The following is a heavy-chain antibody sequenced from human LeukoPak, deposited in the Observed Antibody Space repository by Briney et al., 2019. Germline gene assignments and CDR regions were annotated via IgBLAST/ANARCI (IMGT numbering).Heavy chain of an antibody. J-gene: IGHJ4*02. V-gene: IGHV1-46*01. CDR2: INPSGGST. Sequence: ASVKVSCKASGYTFTSYYMHWVRQAPGQGLEWMGIINPSGGSTSYAQKFQGRVTMTRDTSTSTTYMELRSLRSDDTAVYYCARDGTSTDDYWGQGTLVTVSS. CDR1: GYTFTSYY. CDR3: ARDGTSTDDY. D-gene: IGHD2-2*01.